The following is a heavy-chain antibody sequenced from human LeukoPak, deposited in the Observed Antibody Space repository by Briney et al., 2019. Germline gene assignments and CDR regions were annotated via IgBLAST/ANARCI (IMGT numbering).Heavy chain of an antibody. CDR1: GGSISRSRYY. D-gene: IGHD5-12*01. V-gene: IGHV4-39*07. CDR3: ARGPRGYSGYAPMWFVY. Sequence: PSETLSLTCTVSGGSISRSRYYWGWIRQPPGKGLEWIGSIYYSGSTYYNPSLKSRVTTSVDTSKHQFSLKLSSVTAADTAVYYCARGPRGYSGYAPMWFVYWGQGTLVTVSS. CDR2: IYYSGST. J-gene: IGHJ4*02.